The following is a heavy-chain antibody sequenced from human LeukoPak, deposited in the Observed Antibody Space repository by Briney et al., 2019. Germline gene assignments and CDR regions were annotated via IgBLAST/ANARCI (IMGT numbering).Heavy chain of an antibody. CDR2: ISYDGSNK. CDR3: AKDEYCSGGSCYGSDY. J-gene: IGHJ4*02. CDR1: GFTFSSYG. V-gene: IGHV3-30*18. D-gene: IGHD2-15*01. Sequence: GGSLRLSCAASGFTFSSYGMHWVRQAPGMGLEWVAVISYDGSNKYYADSVKGRFTISRDNSKNTLYLQMNSLRAEDTAVYYCAKDEYCSGGSCYGSDYWGQGTLVTVSS.